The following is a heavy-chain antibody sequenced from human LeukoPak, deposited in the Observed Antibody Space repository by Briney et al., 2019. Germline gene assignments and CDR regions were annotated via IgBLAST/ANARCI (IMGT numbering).Heavy chain of an antibody. D-gene: IGHD2-15*01. Sequence: SETLSLTCTVSGASLSSGGYYWSWLRQPAGKGLEWIGRIYTGGSTNYSPSLKSRVTISLDTSKNQFSLKLTSVTAADTAVYYCARGPGYCSGGSCYHTSYYFDYWGQGTLVTVSS. CDR1: GASLSSGGYY. CDR3: ARGPGYCSGGSCYHTSYYFDY. CDR2: IYTGGST. V-gene: IGHV4-61*02. J-gene: IGHJ4*02.